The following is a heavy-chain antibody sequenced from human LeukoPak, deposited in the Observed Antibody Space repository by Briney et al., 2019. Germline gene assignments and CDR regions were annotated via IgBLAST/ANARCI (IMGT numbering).Heavy chain of an antibody. CDR2: IYYSGST. CDR1: GGSISSSSYY. V-gene: IGHV4-39*07. Sequence: SETLSLTCTVSGGSISSSSYYWGWIRQPPGKGLEWIGSIYYSGSTYYNPSLKSRVTISVDTSKNQFSLKLSSVTAADTAVYYCARDRSRRGYYYMDVWGQGTMVTVSS. J-gene: IGHJ6*03. D-gene: IGHD5-24*01. CDR3: ARDRSRRGYYYMDV.